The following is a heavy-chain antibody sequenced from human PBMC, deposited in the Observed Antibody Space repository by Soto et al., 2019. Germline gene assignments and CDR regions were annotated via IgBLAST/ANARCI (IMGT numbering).Heavy chain of an antibody. D-gene: IGHD5-18*01. V-gene: IGHV3-23*01. CDR3: AKHPLFGAMDPYYFDY. CDR1: GFTFSSYA. J-gene: IGHJ4*02. CDR2: ISGSGGST. Sequence: PGGSLRLSCAASGFTFSSYAMSWVRQAPGKGLEWVSAISGSGGSTYYADSVKGRFTISRDNSKNTLYLQMNSLRAEDTAVYYCAKHPLFGAMDPYYFDYWGQGTLVTVSS.